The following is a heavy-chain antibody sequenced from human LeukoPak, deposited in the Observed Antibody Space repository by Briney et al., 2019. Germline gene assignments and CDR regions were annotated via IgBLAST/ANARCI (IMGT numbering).Heavy chain of an antibody. CDR2: IYHSGST. CDR3: ANRGSGALYDSSLA. D-gene: IGHD3-22*01. Sequence: PSETLSLTCTVSGGSISSGDYYWSWIRQPPGKGLEWIGEIYHSGSTNYNPSLKSRVTISVDKSKNQFSLKLSSVTAADTAVYYCANRGSGALYDSSLAWGQGTLVTVSS. V-gene: IGHV4-39*07. J-gene: IGHJ5*02. CDR1: GGSISSGDYY.